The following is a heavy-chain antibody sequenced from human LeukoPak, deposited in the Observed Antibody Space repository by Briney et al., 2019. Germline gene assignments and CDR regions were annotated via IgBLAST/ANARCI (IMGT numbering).Heavy chain of an antibody. CDR1: GFTFSSYA. CDR3: AKFLGPNCSGGSCYSPFDY. J-gene: IGHJ4*02. Sequence: PGGSLRLSCAASGFTFSSYAMSWVRQAPGKGLEWVSAISGSGGSTYYADSVKGRFTISRDNSKNTLYLQMNSLRAEDTAVYYCAKFLGPNCSGGSCYSPFDYWGQGTLVTVSS. CDR2: ISGSGGST. V-gene: IGHV3-23*01. D-gene: IGHD2-15*01.